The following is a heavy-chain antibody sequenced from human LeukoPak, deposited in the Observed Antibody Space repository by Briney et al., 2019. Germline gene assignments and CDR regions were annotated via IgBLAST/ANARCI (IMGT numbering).Heavy chain of an antibody. Sequence: SETLSLTCTVSGGSISSSSYYWGWIRQPPGKGVEWIGSIYYSGSTYYNPSLKSRVTISVDTSKNQFSLKLSSVTAADTAVYYCASVVTAPYYFDYRGQGTLVTVSS. J-gene: IGHJ4*02. CDR1: GGSISSSSYY. CDR3: ASVVTAPYYFDY. D-gene: IGHD2-15*01. V-gene: IGHV4-39*07. CDR2: IYYSGST.